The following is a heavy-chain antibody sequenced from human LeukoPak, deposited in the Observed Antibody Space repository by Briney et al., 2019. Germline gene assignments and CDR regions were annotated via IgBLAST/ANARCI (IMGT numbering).Heavy chain of an antibody. CDR1: GYSISSGYY. Sequence: KPSETLSLTCTVSGYSISSGYYWGWIRQPPGKGLEWIGSIYHSGSTYYNPSLKSRVTISVDTSKNQFSLKLSSVTAADTAVYYCARDQAGIFDYWGQGTLVTVSS. V-gene: IGHV4-38-2*02. CDR3: ARDQAGIFDY. J-gene: IGHJ4*02. CDR2: IYHSGST.